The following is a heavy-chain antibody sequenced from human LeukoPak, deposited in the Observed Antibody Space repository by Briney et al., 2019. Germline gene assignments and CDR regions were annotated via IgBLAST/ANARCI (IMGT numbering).Heavy chain of an antibody. V-gene: IGHV3-48*03. CDR3: ARDPPAYYDFWSGYPLDAFDI. Sequence: PGGSLRLSCAASGFTFSSCEMNWVRQGPGKGLEWVAYISSSGNTMYYADSVKGRFTISRDNAKNSLYLQMNSLRAEDTAVYYCARDPPAYYDFWSGYPLDAFDIWGQGTMVTVSS. CDR1: GFTFSSCE. D-gene: IGHD3-3*01. CDR2: ISSSGNTM. J-gene: IGHJ3*02.